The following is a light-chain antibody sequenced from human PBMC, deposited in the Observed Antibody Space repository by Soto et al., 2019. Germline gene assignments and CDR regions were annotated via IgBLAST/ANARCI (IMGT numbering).Light chain of an antibody. CDR1: NSDIGGYNY. CDR3: CSYAGRYNFWV. CDR2: DVN. J-gene: IGLJ3*02. Sequence: QSALTQPRSVSGSPGQSVTISCTGTNSDIGGYNYVSWYQQHPGKAPKVMIYDVNRWPSGVPDRFSGSKSGNTASLTISGLQAEDEADYYCCSYAGRYNFWVFGGGTKLTVL. V-gene: IGLV2-11*01.